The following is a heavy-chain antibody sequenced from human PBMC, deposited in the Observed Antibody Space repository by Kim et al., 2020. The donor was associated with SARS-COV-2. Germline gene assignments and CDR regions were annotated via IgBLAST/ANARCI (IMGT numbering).Heavy chain of an antibody. CDR3: ARGGRIYYYYGMDV. CDR1: GGSFSGYY. D-gene: IGHD3-10*01. J-gene: IGHJ6*02. CDR2: INHSGST. V-gene: IGHV4-34*01. Sequence: SETLSLTCAVYGGSFSGYYWSWIRQPPGKGLEWIGEINHSGSTNYNPSLKSRVTISVDTSKNQFSLKLSSVTAADTAVYYCARGGRIYYYYGMDVWGQGTTVTVSS.